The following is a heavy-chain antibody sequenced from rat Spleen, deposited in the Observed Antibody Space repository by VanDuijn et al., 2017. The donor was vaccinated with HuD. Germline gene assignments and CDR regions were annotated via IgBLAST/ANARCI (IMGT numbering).Heavy chain of an antibody. D-gene: IGHD1-10*01. J-gene: IGHJ2*01. V-gene: IGHV5-25*01. CDR3: TRGGNYDFDY. Sequence: EVQLVESDGDLVQPGRSLKFSCVASGFTFSDYYMAWVRQAPMKGLEWVASITNAAGKVHYPDSVKGRFTISRDTAQNTLYLQMNSPTSEDTATYYCTRGGNYDFDYWGQGVMVTVSS. CDR1: GFTFSDYY. CDR2: ITNAAGKV.